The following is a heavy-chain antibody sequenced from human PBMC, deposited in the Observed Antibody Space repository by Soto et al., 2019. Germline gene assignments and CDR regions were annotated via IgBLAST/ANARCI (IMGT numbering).Heavy chain of an antibody. CDR1: GGTFSSLD. CDR3: ARALLSHSYDSGGYDSYFHAMDV. CDR2: IIPISETT. D-gene: IGHD3-22*01. J-gene: IGHJ6*02. V-gene: IGHV1-69*06. Sequence: ASVKVSCRASGGTFSSLDINWVRQAPGQGLEWMGGIIPISETTNYAQIFQGRVSIVADISTSTAYMELSRLRSEDTAVYYCARALLSHSYDSGGYDSYFHAMDVWGQGTPVTVSS.